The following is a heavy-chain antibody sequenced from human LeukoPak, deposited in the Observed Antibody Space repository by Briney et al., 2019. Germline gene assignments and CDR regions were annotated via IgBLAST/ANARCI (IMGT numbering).Heavy chain of an antibody. D-gene: IGHD3-9*01. CDR3: APFQDILTGYYLLDY. Sequence: GGSPRLSCAASGFTFSSYSMIWVRQAPGKGLEWVSSIGSSSYIYYVDSVKGRFTISRDNAKNSLYLQMNSLRAEDTAVYYCAPFQDILTGYYLLDYWGQGTLVTVSS. J-gene: IGHJ4*02. CDR1: GFTFSSYS. CDR2: IGSSSYI. V-gene: IGHV3-21*01.